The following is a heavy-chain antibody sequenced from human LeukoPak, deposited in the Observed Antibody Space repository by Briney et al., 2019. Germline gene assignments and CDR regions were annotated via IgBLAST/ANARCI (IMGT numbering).Heavy chain of an antibody. CDR2: ISWNSGSI. CDR3: AKTMGSGWSDAFDI. V-gene: IGHV3-9*03. J-gene: IGHJ3*02. CDR1: GFTFDDYA. D-gene: IGHD6-19*01. Sequence: GGSLRLSCAASGFTFDDYAMHWVRQAPGKGLEWVSGISWNSGSIGYADSVKGRFTISRDNAENSLYLQMNSLRAEDMALYYCAKTMGSGWSDAFDIWGQGTMVTASS.